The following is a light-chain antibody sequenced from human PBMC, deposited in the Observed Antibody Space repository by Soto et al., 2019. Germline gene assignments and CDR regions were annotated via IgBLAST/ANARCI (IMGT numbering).Light chain of an antibody. CDR3: QKYNSYPIS. CDR2: DAS. Sequence: GDRVTITCRASQSISSWLAWYQQKPGKAPKLLIYDASSLESGVPSRFSGSGSGTEFTLTISSLQPDDFATYYCQKYNSYPISFGQGTRLEIK. CDR1: QSISSW. J-gene: IGKJ5*01. V-gene: IGKV1-5*01.